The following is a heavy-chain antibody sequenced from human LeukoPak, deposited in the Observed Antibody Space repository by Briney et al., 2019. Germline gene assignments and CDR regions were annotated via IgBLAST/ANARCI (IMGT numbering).Heavy chain of an antibody. CDR1: EFTFSNYK. V-gene: IGHV3-23*01. J-gene: IGHJ3*02. Sequence: GGSLRLSCAASEFTFSNYKMNWVRQAPGKGLEWVSAISGSGGSTYYADSVKGRFTISRDNSKNTLYLQMNSLRAEDTAVYYCAKGLNAFDIWGQGTMVTVSS. CDR2: ISGSGGST. CDR3: AKGLNAFDI.